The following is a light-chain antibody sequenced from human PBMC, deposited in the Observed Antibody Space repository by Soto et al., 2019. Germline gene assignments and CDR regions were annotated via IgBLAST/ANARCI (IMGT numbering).Light chain of an antibody. CDR1: SSDVGAYNY. CDR2: DVT. Sequence: QSALTQPRSVSGSRGQSITISCTGTSSDVGAYNYVSWYQQHPGKVPKLMLYDVTKRPSGVPDRFSGSKSGNTASLTISGLQVEDEADYYCCSYVGTYSYVFGTGTKVTV. J-gene: IGLJ1*01. V-gene: IGLV2-11*01. CDR3: CSYVGTYSYV.